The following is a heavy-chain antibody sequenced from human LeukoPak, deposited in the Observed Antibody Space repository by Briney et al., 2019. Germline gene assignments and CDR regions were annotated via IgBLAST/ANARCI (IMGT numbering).Heavy chain of an antibody. D-gene: IGHD2-2*01. CDR1: GYTFTSYY. CDR2: INPSGGST. Sequence: ASVKVSCKASGYTFTSYYMHRVRQAPGQGLEWMGIINPSGGSTSYAQKFQGRVTMTRDTSTSTVYMELSSLRSEDTAVYYCARDYGEVVVPAGSAFDIWGQGTMVTVSS. CDR3: ARDYGEVVVPAGSAFDI. J-gene: IGHJ3*02. V-gene: IGHV1-46*03.